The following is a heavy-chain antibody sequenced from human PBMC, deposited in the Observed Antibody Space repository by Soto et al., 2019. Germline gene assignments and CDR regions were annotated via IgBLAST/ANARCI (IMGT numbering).Heavy chain of an antibody. CDR1: GYTFTDYY. Sequence: ASVKVSCKTSGYTFTDYYIHWVRQAPGQGLEWMGRINPNSGDTTFAPKFQGRVTMTRDKSISTAYLQWSSLKASDTAMYYCARHGISSSWSFDYWGQGTLVTVSS. D-gene: IGHD6-13*01. CDR2: INPNSGDT. V-gene: IGHV1-2*06. CDR3: ARHGISSSWSFDY. J-gene: IGHJ4*02.